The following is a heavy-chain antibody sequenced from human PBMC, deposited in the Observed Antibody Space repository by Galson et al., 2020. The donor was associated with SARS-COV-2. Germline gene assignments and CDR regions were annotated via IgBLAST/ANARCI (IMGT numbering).Heavy chain of an antibody. Sequence: ASETLSLTCTVSGGSFSNKDYYWGWIRQPPGKGLEWIGSIYHSGHPYYNPALESRVTVSFDTPKKKFSLKLSSVTAADTAVYYCARATSGSAKLVMLTSDDAFDIWGKGTMVTVSA. D-gene: IGHD3-9*01. CDR1: GGSFSNKDYY. J-gene: IGHJ3*02. V-gene: IGHV4-39*07. CDR2: IYHSGHP. CDR3: ARATSGSAKLVMLTSDDAFDI.